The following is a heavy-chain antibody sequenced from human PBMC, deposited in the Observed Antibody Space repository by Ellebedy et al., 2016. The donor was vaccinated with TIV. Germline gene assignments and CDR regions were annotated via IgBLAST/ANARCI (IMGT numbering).Heavy chain of an antibody. CDR1: GFIFSSYW. J-gene: IGHJ4*02. CDR3: ARGSGDLPFDY. D-gene: IGHD4-17*01. V-gene: IGHV3-21*01. CDR2: ISSSGTYI. Sequence: PGGSLRLSCAASGFIFSSYWMSWVRQAPGKGLEWVSCISSSGTYIYYADSLKGRFTISRDSAKNSLYLQMNSLRAEDTAVYYCARGSGDLPFDYWGQGTLVTVSS.